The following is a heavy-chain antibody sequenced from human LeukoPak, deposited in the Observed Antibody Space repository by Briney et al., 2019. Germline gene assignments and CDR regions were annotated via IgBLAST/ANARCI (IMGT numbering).Heavy chain of an antibody. J-gene: IGHJ4*02. CDR3: ARSRDTPTYDILTGYYYYFDY. D-gene: IGHD3-9*01. V-gene: IGHV4-59*08. Sequence: PSETLSLTCTVSGGSISSYYWNWIRQPPGKGLEWIGYIYYSGSTNYNPSLKSRVTISVDTSKNQFSLKLSSVTAADTAVYHCARSRDTPTYDILTGYYYYFDYWGQGTLVTVSS. CDR2: IYYSGST. CDR1: GGSISSYY.